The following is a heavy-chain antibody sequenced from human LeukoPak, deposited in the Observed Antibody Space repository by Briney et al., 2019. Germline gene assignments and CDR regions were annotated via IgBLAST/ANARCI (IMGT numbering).Heavy chain of an antibody. Sequence: SGTLSLTCAVSGDSINNNIWWTWVRPPPGKGLEWIGEIHHGGSTNYKPSLRSRVTISVDKSKNQFSLKLTSVTAADTAICYCARKSATDYYETDYWGQGALVTVSS. V-gene: IGHV4-4*02. D-gene: IGHD3-9*01. CDR3: ARKSATDYYETDY. CDR2: IHHGGST. CDR1: GDSINNNIW. J-gene: IGHJ4*02.